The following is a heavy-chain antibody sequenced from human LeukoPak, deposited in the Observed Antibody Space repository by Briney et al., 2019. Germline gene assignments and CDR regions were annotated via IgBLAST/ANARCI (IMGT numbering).Heavy chain of an antibody. D-gene: IGHD4-11*01. CDR1: GFTFSAYS. CDR2: IGSSSSPI. CDR3: ARDQAYSFDY. V-gene: IGHV3-48*01. Sequence: GGSLRLSCAASGFTFSAYSMNWVRQAPEKGLEWVSYIGSSSSPIYYADSVKGRFTISRDNAKNSLYLQMDSLRAEDTAAYYCARDQAYSFDYWGQGTLVTVSS. J-gene: IGHJ4*02.